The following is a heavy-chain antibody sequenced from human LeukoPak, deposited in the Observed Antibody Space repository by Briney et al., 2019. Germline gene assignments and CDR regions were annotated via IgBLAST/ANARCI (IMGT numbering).Heavy chain of an antibody. J-gene: IGHJ4*02. CDR2: INPSGGST. D-gene: IGHD3-22*01. CDR1: GYTFTSYY. CDR3: ARQIYYYDSPEGGVGFDY. V-gene: IGHV1-46*01. Sequence: ASVKVSCKASGYTFTSYYMHWVRQAPGQGLEWMGIINPSGGSTSYAQKFQGRVTMTRDTSTSTVYMELSSLRSEDTAVYYCARQIYYYDSPEGGVGFDYWGQGTLVTVSS.